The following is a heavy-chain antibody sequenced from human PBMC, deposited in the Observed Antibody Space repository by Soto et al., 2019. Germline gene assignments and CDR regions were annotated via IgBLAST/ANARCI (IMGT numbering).Heavy chain of an antibody. D-gene: IGHD5-12*01. Sequence: GASVKVSCKASGGTFSSYAISWVRQAPGQGLEWMGGIIPIFGTANYAQKFQGRVTITADKSTSTAYMELSSLRSEDTAVYYCASLETLSGHDYYYYGMDVWGQGTTVTVSS. CDR2: IIPIFGTA. J-gene: IGHJ6*02. CDR1: GGTFSSYA. V-gene: IGHV1-69*06. CDR3: ASLETLSGHDYYYYGMDV.